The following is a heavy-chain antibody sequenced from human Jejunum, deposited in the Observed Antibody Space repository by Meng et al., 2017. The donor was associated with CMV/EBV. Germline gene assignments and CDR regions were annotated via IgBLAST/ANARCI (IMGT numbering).Heavy chain of an antibody. V-gene: IGHV3-53*01. D-gene: IGHD1-26*01. Sequence: SGFTVNSIYLSWVRQAPGKGLEWVSTIYTGGSTFYTDSVEGRFVISRDTSKSTLYLQMNSLRPEDTAIYYCAKGEGRPHYYFDYWGQGTLVTVSS. CDR2: IYTGGST. CDR1: GFTVNSIY. J-gene: IGHJ4*02. CDR3: AKGEGRPHYYFDY.